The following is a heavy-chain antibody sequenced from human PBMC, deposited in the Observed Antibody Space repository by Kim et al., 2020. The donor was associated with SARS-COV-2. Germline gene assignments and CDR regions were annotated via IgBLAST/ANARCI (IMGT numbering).Heavy chain of an antibody. CDR1: GFTFSSYS. CDR2: ISSSSSYI. CDR3: ARLAGMGSYLDIDP. V-gene: IGHV3-21*01. D-gene: IGHD1-26*01. J-gene: IGHJ5*02. Sequence: GGSLRLSCAASGFTFSSYSMNWVRQAPGKGLEWVSSISSSSSYIYYADSVKGRFTISRDNAKNSLYLQMNSLRAEDTAVYYCARLAGMGSYLDIDPWGQGTLVTVSS.